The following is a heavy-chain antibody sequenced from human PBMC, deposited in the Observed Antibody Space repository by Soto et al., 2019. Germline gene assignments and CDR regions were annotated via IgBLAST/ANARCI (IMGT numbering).Heavy chain of an antibody. Sequence: GGSLRLSCAASGFTFSSYSMNWVRQAPGKGLEWVSYISSSSSTIYYADSVKGRFTISRDNAKNSLYLQMNSLRDEDTAVYYCARDSSWIYYYGMDVWGQGTTVTVSS. D-gene: IGHD6-13*01. CDR2: ISSSSSTI. J-gene: IGHJ6*02. V-gene: IGHV3-48*02. CDR1: GFTFSSYS. CDR3: ARDSSWIYYYGMDV.